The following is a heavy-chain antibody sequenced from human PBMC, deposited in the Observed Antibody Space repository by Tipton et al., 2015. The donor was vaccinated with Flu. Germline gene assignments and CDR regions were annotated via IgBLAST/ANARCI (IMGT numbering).Heavy chain of an antibody. CDR2: IRGRVDGGTT. D-gene: IGHD3-16*02. CDR3: VTDHFDYVWGSFRYDS. Sequence: GSLRLSCAVSGFTFSRYWMSWVRQTPGRGLEWLGRIRGRVDGGTTDYAVPVKGRFTISRDDRKNTLYLQMNNLKTEDTAVYYCVTDHFDYVWGSFRYDSWGQGTQVTVSS. CDR1: GFTFSRYW. V-gene: IGHV3-15*01. J-gene: IGHJ4*02.